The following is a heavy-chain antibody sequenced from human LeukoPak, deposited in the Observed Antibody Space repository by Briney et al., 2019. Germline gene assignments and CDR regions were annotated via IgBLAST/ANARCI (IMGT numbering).Heavy chain of an antibody. CDR3: TRESGAFSPFGF. J-gene: IGHJ4*02. CDR2: VHLSGGS. D-gene: IGHD1-26*01. V-gene: IGHV4-4*02. Sequence: SETLSLTCAVSGGSILTTNWWSWVRQPPGNGLEWIGEVHLSGGSNYNPSLNSRVSMSIDKSQNQLSLHLTSVTAADTAMYYCTRESGAFSPFGFWGQGTLVTVSS. CDR1: GGSILTTNW.